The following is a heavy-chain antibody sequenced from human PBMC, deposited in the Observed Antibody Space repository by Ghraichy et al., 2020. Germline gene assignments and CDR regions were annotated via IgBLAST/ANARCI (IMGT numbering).Heavy chain of an antibody. D-gene: IGHD1-26*01. V-gene: IGHV4-34*01. CDR2: IDHSGST. CDR1: GGSFSGYS. J-gene: IGHJ4*02. Sequence: SETLSLTCAVYGGSFSGYSWSWIRQPPGKGLEWIGQIDHSGSTDYNPSLKSRVTMSVDTSKNQFSLKLSSVTAADTAVYYCARNGGGRVGATTELDYWDQGTLVTVSS. CDR3: ARNGGGRVGATTELDY.